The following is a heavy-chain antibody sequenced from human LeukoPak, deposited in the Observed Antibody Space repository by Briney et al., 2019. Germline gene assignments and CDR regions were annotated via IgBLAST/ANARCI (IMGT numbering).Heavy chain of an antibody. Sequence: ASVKVSCKASGYTFTSHYMHWVRQAPAKGLEWMGIINPTGDSTDYAQKFQGRVTMTRDTSTSTDYMELSSLRSEDTAVYYCARARHDYGDSLPDYWGQGTLVTVSS. CDR3: ARARHDYGDSLPDY. D-gene: IGHD4-17*01. CDR1: GYTFTSHY. CDR2: INPTGDST. J-gene: IGHJ4*02. V-gene: IGHV1-46*01.